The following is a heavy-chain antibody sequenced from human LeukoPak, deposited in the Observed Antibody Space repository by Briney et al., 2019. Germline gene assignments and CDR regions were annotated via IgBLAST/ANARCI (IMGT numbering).Heavy chain of an antibody. J-gene: IGHJ4*02. CDR2: ISWNSAAI. D-gene: IGHD3-9*01. V-gene: IGHV3-9*01. CDR1: GFTFGDYC. Sequence: GGSLRLSCAVSGFTFGDYCMHWVRQVPGKGLEWVSGISWNSAAIGYADSVKGRFVISRDNAKSSLYLQMNSLRAEDTAFYYCAKDPQSDLVTGNYKGGFDYWGQGILVSVSS. CDR3: AKDPQSDLVTGNYKGGFDY.